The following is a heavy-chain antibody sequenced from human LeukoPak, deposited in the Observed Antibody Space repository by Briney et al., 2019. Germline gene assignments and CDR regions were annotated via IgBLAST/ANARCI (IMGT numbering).Heavy chain of an antibody. CDR1: GFTFSSYG. Sequence: GGSLKLSCAASGFTFSSYGMSWVRQAPGKGLEWVSAIGGRDGSTYYADSVKGRFTISRDNSKNTLYVQMNSLRAEDTAVYYCAKGHYYGSGSLDYWGQGTLVTVSS. J-gene: IGHJ4*02. CDR2: IGGRDGST. CDR3: AKGHYYGSGSLDY. D-gene: IGHD3-10*01. V-gene: IGHV3-23*01.